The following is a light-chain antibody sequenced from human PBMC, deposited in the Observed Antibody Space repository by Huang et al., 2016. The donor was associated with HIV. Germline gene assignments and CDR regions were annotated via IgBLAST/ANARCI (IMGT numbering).Light chain of an antibody. Sequence: DVVLTQSPLSLPVTLGQPASISCKSSHSLLHSDGNTYLNWFLQMPGQSPRRLIYKVSNRYFGVPARVSGSGSGAYVTRTSSRVEADDIGVYYCMQGTHWPQTFGQGTKVEVK. CDR2: KVS. CDR1: HSLLHSDGNTY. J-gene: IGKJ1*01. CDR3: MQGTHWPQT. V-gene: IGKV2-30*02.